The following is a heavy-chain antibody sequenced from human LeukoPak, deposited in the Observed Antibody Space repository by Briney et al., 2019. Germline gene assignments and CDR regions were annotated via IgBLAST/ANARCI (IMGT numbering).Heavy chain of an antibody. CDR3: ARQRPLMTYSYYYGLDV. Sequence: SETLSLTCTVSGGSISGYFWSWIRQAPGKGLEWIGYISYSGSANCNPSLKSRVTISLDTSKNHFSLKLSSVTAADTAVYYCARQRPLMTYSYYYGLDVWGHGTTVTVSS. CDR2: ISYSGSA. CDR1: GGSISGYF. J-gene: IGHJ6*02. D-gene: IGHD2-8*01. V-gene: IGHV4-59*08.